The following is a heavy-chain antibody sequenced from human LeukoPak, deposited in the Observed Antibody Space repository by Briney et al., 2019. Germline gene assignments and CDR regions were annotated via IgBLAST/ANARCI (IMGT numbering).Heavy chain of an antibody. Sequence: PSETLSLTCTVSGGSISSGSYYWSWIRQPAGTGLEWIGRIYTSGSTNYNPSLKSRVTISVDTSKNQFSLKLSSVTAADTAVYYCARVEALAYCGGGCYPLPIDAFDIWGQGTMVTVSS. CDR1: GGSISSGSYY. V-gene: IGHV4-61*02. CDR2: IYTSGST. J-gene: IGHJ3*02. CDR3: ARVEALAYCGGGCYPLPIDAFDI. D-gene: IGHD2-21*02.